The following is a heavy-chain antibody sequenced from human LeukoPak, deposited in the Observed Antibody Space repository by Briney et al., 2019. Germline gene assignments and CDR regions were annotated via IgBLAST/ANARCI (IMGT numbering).Heavy chain of an antibody. CDR3: ARDLLNYGSAYYDVGIFDS. J-gene: IGHJ4*02. D-gene: IGHD3-10*01. CDR2: ISKDGRKN. V-gene: IGHV3-30*04. Sequence: PGRSLRLSCEASGFSFSTSGVHWVRQAPGKGLGWMAVISKDGRKNHYADSVKGRFTISRDNSKSTLFLQMNSLRPEDTAIYYCARDLLNYGSAYYDVGIFDSWGQGTLVTVSS. CDR1: GFSFSTSG.